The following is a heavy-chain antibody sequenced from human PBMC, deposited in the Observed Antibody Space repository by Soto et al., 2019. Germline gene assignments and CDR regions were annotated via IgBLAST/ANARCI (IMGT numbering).Heavy chain of an antibody. D-gene: IGHD1-1*01. Sequence: SATLSLTCAVYGGSFSGYYWSWIRQPPGKGLEWIGEINHSGSTNYNPSLKSRVTISVDTSKNQFSLKLSSVTAADTAVYYCARGSSTGTTSGYYYGMDVWGQGTTVTVS. CDR3: ARGSSTGTTSGYYYGMDV. CDR1: GGSFSGYY. V-gene: IGHV4-34*01. J-gene: IGHJ6*02. CDR2: INHSGST.